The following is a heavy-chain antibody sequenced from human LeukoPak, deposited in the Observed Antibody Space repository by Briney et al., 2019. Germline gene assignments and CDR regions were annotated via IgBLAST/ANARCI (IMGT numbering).Heavy chain of an antibody. CDR1: GFTFRNSW. V-gene: IGHV3-7*01. D-gene: IGHD6-19*01. CDR3: AKSSDWAFDH. Sequence: GGSLRLSCTASGFTFRNSWMTWVRQAPGKGLEWVANIRPDGGQEQYADSLEGRITISRDNVRNSLFLQLNSLRTEDTAVYFCAKSSDWAFDHWGQGTLVTVSS. CDR2: IRPDGGQE. J-gene: IGHJ4*02.